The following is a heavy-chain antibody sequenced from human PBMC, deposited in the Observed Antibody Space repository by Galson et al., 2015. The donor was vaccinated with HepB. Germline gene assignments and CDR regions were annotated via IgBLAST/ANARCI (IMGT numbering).Heavy chain of an antibody. CDR3: ARDRTPYYYDSSGYFDY. CDR2: ISYDGSNK. D-gene: IGHD3-22*01. CDR1: GFTFSSYA. V-gene: IGHV3-30*04. Sequence: SLRLSCAASGFTFSSYAMHWVRQAPGKGLEWVAVISYDGSNKYYADSVKGRFTISRDNSKNTLYLQMNSLRAEDTAVYYCARDRTPYYYDSSGYFDYWGQGTLVTISS. J-gene: IGHJ4*02.